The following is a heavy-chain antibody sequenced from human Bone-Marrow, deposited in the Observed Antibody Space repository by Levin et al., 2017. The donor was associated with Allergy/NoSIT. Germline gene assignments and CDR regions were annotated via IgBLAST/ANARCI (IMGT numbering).Heavy chain of an antibody. CDR1: GYSFTSYW. J-gene: IGHJ5*02. D-gene: IGHD2-2*01. CDR3: ARFRRQVVPAAIGGNWFDP. Sequence: GESLKISCKGSGYSFTSYWIGWVRQMPGKGLEWMGIIYPGDSDTRYSPSFQGQVTISADKSISTAYLQWSSLKASDTAMYYCARFRRQVVPAAIGGNWFDPWGQGTLVTVSS. CDR2: IYPGDSDT. V-gene: IGHV5-51*01.